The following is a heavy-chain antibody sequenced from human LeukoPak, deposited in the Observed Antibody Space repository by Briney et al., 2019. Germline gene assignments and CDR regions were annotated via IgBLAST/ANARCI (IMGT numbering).Heavy chain of an antibody. D-gene: IGHD3-3*01. CDR1: GFTFDDYA. Sequence: PGGSLRLSCAASGFTFDDYAMHWVRQAPGKGLEWVSGITWNSGAIFYADSVQGRFTISRDNAKNSLYLQMNSLRAEDSALYYCAKETWSNYLGDAFDIWGLGTMVTVSP. CDR3: AKETWSNYLGDAFDI. V-gene: IGHV3-9*01. CDR2: ITWNSGAI. J-gene: IGHJ3*02.